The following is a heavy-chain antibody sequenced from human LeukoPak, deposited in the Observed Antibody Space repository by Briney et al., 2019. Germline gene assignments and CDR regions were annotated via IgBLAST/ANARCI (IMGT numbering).Heavy chain of an antibody. CDR2: ISSSSSYI. V-gene: IGHV3-21*01. D-gene: IGHD6-13*01. J-gene: IGHJ4*02. Sequence: GGSLRLSCAASGFTFSSYSMSWVRQAPGKGLEWVSSISSSSSYIYYADSVKGRFTISRDNAKNSLYLQMNSLRAEGTAVYYCARDREYSSSWAKFDYWGQGTLVTVSS. CDR3: ARDREYSSSWAKFDY. CDR1: GFTFSSYS.